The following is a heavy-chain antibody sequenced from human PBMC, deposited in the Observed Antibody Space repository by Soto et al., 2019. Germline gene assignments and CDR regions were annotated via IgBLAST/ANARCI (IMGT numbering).Heavy chain of an antibody. CDR2: IYWDNDK. J-gene: IGHJ4*02. CDR1: GFSLSTSGVG. V-gene: IGHV2-5*02. CDR3: AHKWGGGATLDY. Sequence: QITLKESGPTLVKPTQTLTLTCTFSGFSLSTSGVGVGWIRQPPGKALEWLALIYWDNDKRYSPSLKSRLTITKDTSRNQVVLTMTNMDPVDTATYYCAHKWGGGATLDYWGQGTLVTVSS. D-gene: IGHD1-26*01.